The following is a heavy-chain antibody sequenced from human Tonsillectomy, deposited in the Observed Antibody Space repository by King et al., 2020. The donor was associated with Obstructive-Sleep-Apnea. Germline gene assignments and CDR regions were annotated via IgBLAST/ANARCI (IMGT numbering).Heavy chain of an antibody. J-gene: IGHJ4*02. D-gene: IGHD2-15*01. CDR2: IYDSGST. V-gene: IGHV4-39*01. CDR1: AGSISSSNYY. Sequence: QLQESGPGLLKPSETLSLTCNVSAGSISSSNYYWAWIRQPPGKGLEWIGSIYDSGSTYYNPSLKRRVTISVDTSKNLFSLNLRSVTATDTAIYFCARLPWLVVADDYGGQGTLVTVSS. CDR3: ARLPWLVVADDY.